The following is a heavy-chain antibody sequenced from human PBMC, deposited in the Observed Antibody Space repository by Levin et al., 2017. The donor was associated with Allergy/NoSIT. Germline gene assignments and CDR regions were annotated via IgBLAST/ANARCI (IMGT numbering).Heavy chain of an antibody. CDR1: GFTFSSSW. D-gene: IGHD2-15*01. CDR3: ARTLAGSVYFQY. J-gene: IGHJ1*01. V-gene: IGHV3-7*04. CDR2: IKQDGGEK. Sequence: GESLKISCAASGFTFSSSWMSWARQAPGKGLEWVANIKQDGGEKFYVDSVKGRFTISRDNAKNSLYMQMNSLRVEDTAVYYCARTLAGSVYFQYWGQGTLVTVSS.